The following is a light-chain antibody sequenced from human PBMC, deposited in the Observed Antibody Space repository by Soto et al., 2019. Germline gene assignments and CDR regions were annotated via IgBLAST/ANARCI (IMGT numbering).Light chain of an antibody. CDR1: SSDVGSYNL. J-gene: IGLJ2*01. V-gene: IGLV2-23*01. CDR3: CSYAGSSTHVV. Sequence: QPVLTQPASVSGSPGQSITISCTGTSSDVGSYNLVSWYQQHQGKAPKLMIYEGSKRPSGVSNRFSGSKSGNTASLTISGLQAEDEADYYCCSYAGSSTHVVFGGGTKVT. CDR2: EGS.